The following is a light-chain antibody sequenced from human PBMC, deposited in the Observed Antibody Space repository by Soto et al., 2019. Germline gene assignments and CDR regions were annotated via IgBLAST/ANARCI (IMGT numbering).Light chain of an antibody. CDR1: QSVGIS. V-gene: IGKV3-11*01. Sequence: EIVLTQSPATLSLSPGERATLSCRASQSVGISLAWYQQKSGQAPRLLFYESSNRATYIPARFSASGSGTDFTLTISGLEPEDFAVYYCQQRGVWPLTFGGGTKVEIK. J-gene: IGKJ4*01. CDR3: QQRGVWPLT. CDR2: ESS.